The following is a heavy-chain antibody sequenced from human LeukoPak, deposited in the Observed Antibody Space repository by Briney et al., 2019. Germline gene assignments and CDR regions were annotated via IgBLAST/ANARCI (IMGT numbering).Heavy chain of an antibody. CDR3: ARERIGIVVAPTDY. CDR1: GYTFTGYY. Sequence: ASVKVSCKASGYTFTGYYMHWVRQAPGQGLEWMGWINPNSGGTNYAQKFQGRVTMTRDTSISPAYLELSTLRSDDTAVYYCARERIGIVVAPTDYWGQGTLVTVSS. J-gene: IGHJ4*02. V-gene: IGHV1-2*02. CDR2: INPNSGGT. D-gene: IGHD2-2*01.